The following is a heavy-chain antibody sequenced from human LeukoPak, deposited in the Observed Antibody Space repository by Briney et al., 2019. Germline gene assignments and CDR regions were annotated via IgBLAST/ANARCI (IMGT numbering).Heavy chain of an antibody. D-gene: IGHD4-23*01. CDR2: IYYSGST. J-gene: IGHJ3*02. CDR3: ARDYGGNFGGDAFDI. Sequence: KPSETLSLTCTVSGGSISSSSYHWGWIRQPPGKGLEWIGSIYYSGSTYYNPSLKSRVTISVDTSKNQFSLKLSSVTAADTAVYYCARDYGGNFGGDAFDIWGQGTMVTVSS. V-gene: IGHV4-39*02. CDR1: GGSISSSSYH.